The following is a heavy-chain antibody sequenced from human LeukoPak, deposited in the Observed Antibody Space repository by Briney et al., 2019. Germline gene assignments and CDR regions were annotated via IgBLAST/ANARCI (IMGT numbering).Heavy chain of an antibody. CDR1: GFTFSTYS. Sequence: GGSLRLSCAAFGFTFSTYSMTWVRQAPGKGLEWVSSISSSSSYIYYADSVKGRFTISRDNAKNSLYLQMSSLRAEDSAVYYCARGPPLDPWGQGTLVTVSS. V-gene: IGHV3-21*01. CDR3: ARGPPLDP. CDR2: ISSSSSYI. J-gene: IGHJ5*02.